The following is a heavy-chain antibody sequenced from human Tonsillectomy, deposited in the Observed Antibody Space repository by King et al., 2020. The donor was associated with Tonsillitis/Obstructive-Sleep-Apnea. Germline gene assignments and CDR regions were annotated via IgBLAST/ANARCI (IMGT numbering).Heavy chain of an antibody. CDR3: ASGRGMATPESGVVDY. J-gene: IGHJ4*02. CDR1: GYTFTGYY. D-gene: IGHD5-24*01. CDR2: INPNSGGT. V-gene: IGHV1-2*02. Sequence: QLVQSGAEVKKPGDSVKVSCKASGYTFTGYYMHWVRQAPGQGLEWMGWINPNSGGTNYAQKFQGRVTMTRDTSISTAYMELSRLRSDDTAVYYCASGRGMATPESGVVDYWGQGTLVTVSS.